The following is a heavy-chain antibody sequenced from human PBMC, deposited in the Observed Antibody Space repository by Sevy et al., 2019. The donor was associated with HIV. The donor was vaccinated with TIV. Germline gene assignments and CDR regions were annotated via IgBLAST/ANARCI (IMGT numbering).Heavy chain of an antibody. V-gene: IGHV4-61*02. CDR2: VDSSGRT. CDR3: ARDGIRRDYYHGMDV. J-gene: IGHJ6*02. Sequence: SETLSLTCTVSGDSISSGNHWWSWIRQPAGKGLEWIGRVDSSGRTMYNSSLKSRVTMSVDTSKNQFSLMVSSLIAADTAIYYCARDGIRRDYYHGMDVWGQGTTVTVSS. CDR1: GDSISSGNHW. D-gene: IGHD3-10*01.